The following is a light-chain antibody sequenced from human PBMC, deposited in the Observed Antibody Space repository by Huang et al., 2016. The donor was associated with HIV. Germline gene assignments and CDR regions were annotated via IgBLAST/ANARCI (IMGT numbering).Light chain of an antibody. CDR2: GAS. CDR3: QQSFTTPPIS. J-gene: IGKJ5*01. Sequence: DIQMTQYPSSLSASVGDRVSISCRAGPDINTFLNWYQQKPGKAPKLLIYGASTLQSGVPSRFRGSGSGTDFTLTITSLQPEDIATYYCQQSFTTPPISFGQGTRLDIK. CDR1: PDINTF. V-gene: IGKV1-39*01.